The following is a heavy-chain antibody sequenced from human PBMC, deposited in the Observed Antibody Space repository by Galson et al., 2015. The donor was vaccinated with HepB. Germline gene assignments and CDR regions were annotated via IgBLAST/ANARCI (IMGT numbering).Heavy chain of an antibody. CDR2: INSDGNTI. CDR3: TRVTGSSTWGAHDALNI. D-gene: IGHD6-13*01. CDR1: GFTFSDYW. V-gene: IGHV3-74*01. J-gene: IGHJ3*02. Sequence: SLRLSCAASGFTFSDYWMHWVRQAPGKGLVWVSRINSDGNTIHYMDSVKGRFTISRDNAKNTLYLQMNSLRAEDAAVYHCTRVTGSSTWGAHDALNIWGQGTMVTVSS.